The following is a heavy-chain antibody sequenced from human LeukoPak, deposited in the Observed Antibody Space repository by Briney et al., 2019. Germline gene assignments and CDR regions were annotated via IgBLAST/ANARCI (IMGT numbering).Heavy chain of an antibody. CDR3: ARGSKGFWSGYYGY. CDR2: INPNSGGT. J-gene: IGHJ4*02. V-gene: IGHV1-2*02. Sequence: ASVKVSCKASGYTFTGYYMHWVRQAPGQGLEWIGWINPNSGGTNYAQKFQGRVTMTRDTSISTAYMELSRLRSDDTAVYYCARGSKGFWSGYYGYWGQGTLVTVSS. CDR1: GYTFTGYY. D-gene: IGHD3-3*01.